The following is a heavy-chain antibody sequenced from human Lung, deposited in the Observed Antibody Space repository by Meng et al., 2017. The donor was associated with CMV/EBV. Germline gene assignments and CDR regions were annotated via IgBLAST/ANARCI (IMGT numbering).Heavy chain of an antibody. Sequence: SCAASGFTFSSYAMSWVRQAPGKGLEWVSAISGSGGSTYYADSVKGRFTISRDNSKNTLYLQMNSLRAEDTAVYYCGKDPCSGGSCYEAPGTYFDDXGQGXLVTVSS. D-gene: IGHD2-15*01. J-gene: IGHJ4*02. CDR1: GFTFSSYA. CDR2: ISGSGGST. CDR3: GKDPCSGGSCYEAPGTYFDD. V-gene: IGHV3-23*01.